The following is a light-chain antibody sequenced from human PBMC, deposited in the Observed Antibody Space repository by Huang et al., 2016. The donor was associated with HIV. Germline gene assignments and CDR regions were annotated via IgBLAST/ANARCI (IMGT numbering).Light chain of an antibody. CDR3: LQHLSYPPA. V-gene: IGKV1-17*03. J-gene: IGKJ5*01. CDR1: QYINNY. CDR2: AAS. Sequence: DIQMTQSPSAMSASVGDRVNITCRANQYINNYLLWFQQKPGKVPKRLIYAASNLPSGVPSRFSGSGSGTEFTLTISNLQPEDFATYYCLQHLSYPPAFGQGTRLEIK.